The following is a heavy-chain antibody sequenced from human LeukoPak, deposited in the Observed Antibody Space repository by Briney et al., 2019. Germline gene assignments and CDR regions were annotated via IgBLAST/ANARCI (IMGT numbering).Heavy chain of an antibody. CDR1: AGSFSGYY. V-gene: IGHV4-34*01. J-gene: IGHJ4*02. Sequence: PSETLSLTCAVYAGSFSGYYWSWIRQPPGKGLEWIGEINHSGSTNYNPSLKSRATISVDTSKNQFSLKLSSVTAADTAVYYCARVNWGPFDYWGQGTLVTVSS. D-gene: IGHD7-27*01. CDR2: INHSGST. CDR3: ARVNWGPFDY.